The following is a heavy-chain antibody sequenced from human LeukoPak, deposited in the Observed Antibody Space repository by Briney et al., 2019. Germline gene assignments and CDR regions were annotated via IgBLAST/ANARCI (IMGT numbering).Heavy chain of an antibody. J-gene: IGHJ5*02. CDR1: GGSISSYY. CDR2: IYYSGST. V-gene: IGHV4-59*01. CDR3: ARVWAGDWFDP. D-gene: IGHD3-10*01. Sequence: SETLSLTCTVSGGSISSYYWSWIRQPPGKGLEWIGYIYYSGSTNYNPSPKSRVTISVDTSKNQFSLKLSSVTAADTAVYYCARVWAGDWFDPWGQGTLVTVSS.